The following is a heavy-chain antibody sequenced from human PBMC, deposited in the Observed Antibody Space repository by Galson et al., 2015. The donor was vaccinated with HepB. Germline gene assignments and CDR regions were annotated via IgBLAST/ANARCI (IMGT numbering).Heavy chain of an antibody. Sequence: ETLSLTCTVSGGSISSYYWSWIRQPPGKGLEWIGYIYYSGSTNYNPSLKSRVTISVDTSKNQFSLKLSSVTAADTAVYYCARRWTGSSGDYFDYWGQGTLVTVSS. J-gene: IGHJ4*02. V-gene: IGHV4-59*08. CDR1: GGSISSYY. CDR3: ARRWTGSSGDYFDY. CDR2: IYYSGST. D-gene: IGHD6-19*01.